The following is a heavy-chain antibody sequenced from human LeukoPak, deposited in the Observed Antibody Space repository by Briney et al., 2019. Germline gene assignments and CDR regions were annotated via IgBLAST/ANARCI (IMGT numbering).Heavy chain of an antibody. CDR2: INHSGST. J-gene: IGHJ6*02. CDR1: GGSFSGCY. V-gene: IGHV4-34*01. D-gene: IGHD4-23*01. Sequence: SETLSLTCAVYGGSFSGCYWSWIRQPPGKGLEWIGEINHSGSTSYNPSLKSRVTISVDTSKNQFSLKLSSVTAADTAVYYCARRPYGGYYYYGMDVWGQGTTVTVSS. CDR3: ARRPYGGYYYYGMDV.